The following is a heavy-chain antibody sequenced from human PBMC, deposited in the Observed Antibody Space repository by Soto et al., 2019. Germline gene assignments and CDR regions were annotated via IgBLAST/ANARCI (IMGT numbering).Heavy chain of an antibody. D-gene: IGHD3-16*02. Sequence: SETLSLTCAVYGGSFSGYYWSWIRQPPGKGLEWIGEINHSGSTNYNPSLKSRVTISVDTSKNQFSLKLSSVTAADTAVYYCARRMITFGGVIALYFDYWGQGTLVTVSS. CDR2: INHSGST. CDR3: ARRMITFGGVIALYFDY. CDR1: GGSFSGYY. J-gene: IGHJ4*02. V-gene: IGHV4-34*01.